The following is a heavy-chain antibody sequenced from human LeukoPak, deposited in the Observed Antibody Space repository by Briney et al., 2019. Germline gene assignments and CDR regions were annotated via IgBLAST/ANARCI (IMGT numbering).Heavy chain of an antibody. Sequence: ASVKVSCKASGYTFTSYYMHWVRQAPGQGLEWMGIINPSGGSTSYAQKFQGRVTMTRDMSTSTVYMELSSLRSDDTAVYYCARAVSSSPPARAFDIWGQGTMVTVSS. V-gene: IGHV1-46*01. CDR1: GYTFTSYY. CDR3: ARAVSSSPPARAFDI. J-gene: IGHJ3*02. D-gene: IGHD6-13*01. CDR2: INPSGGST.